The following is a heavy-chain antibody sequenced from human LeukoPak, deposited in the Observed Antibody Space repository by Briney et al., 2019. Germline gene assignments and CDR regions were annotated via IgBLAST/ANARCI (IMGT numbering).Heavy chain of an antibody. D-gene: IGHD3-16*02. CDR2: INHSGST. CDR3: ARHPAPLYYDYVWGSYLWFDP. CDR1: GGSISSSSYY. Sequence: PSETLSLTCTVSGGSISSSSYYWSWIRQPPGKGLEWIGEINHSGSTNYNPSLKSRVTISVDTSKNQFSLKLSSVTAADTAVYYCARHPAPLYYDYVWGSYLWFDPWGQGTLVTVSS. J-gene: IGHJ5*02. V-gene: IGHV4-39*01.